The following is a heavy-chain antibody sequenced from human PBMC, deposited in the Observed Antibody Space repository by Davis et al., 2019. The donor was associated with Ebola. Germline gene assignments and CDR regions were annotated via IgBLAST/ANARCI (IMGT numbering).Heavy chain of an antibody. D-gene: IGHD2-2*01. CDR2: IYYSGST. CDR3: ASIVVVPELVYYYYMDV. J-gene: IGHJ6*03. CDR1: GGSISSGGYS. V-gene: IGHV4-30-2*05. Sequence: PSETLSLTCAVSGGSISSGGYSWSWIRQPPGKGLEWIGYIYYSGSTYYNPSLKSRVTISVDTSKNQFSLKLSSVTAADTAVYYCASIVVVPELVYYYYMDVWGKGTTVTVSS.